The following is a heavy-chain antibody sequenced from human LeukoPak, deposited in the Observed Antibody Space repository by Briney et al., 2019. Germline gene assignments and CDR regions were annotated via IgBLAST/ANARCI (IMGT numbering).Heavy chain of an antibody. CDR1: GYTFTGYY. CDR3: ARDWKQCTGWFFDY. Sequence: GASVKVSCKASGYTFTGYYMHWVRQAPGQGLEWMGRINPNSGGTNYAQKFQGRVTMTRDTSTSTVYMELSSLRSEDTAVYYCARDWKQCTGWFFDYWGQGTLVTVSS. J-gene: IGHJ4*02. CDR2: INPNSGGT. D-gene: IGHD6-19*01. V-gene: IGHV1-2*06.